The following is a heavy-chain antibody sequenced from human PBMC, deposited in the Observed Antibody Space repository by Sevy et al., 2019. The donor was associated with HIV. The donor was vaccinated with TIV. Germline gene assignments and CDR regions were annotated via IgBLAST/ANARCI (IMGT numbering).Heavy chain of an antibody. J-gene: IGHJ6*02. V-gene: IGHV3-11*01. CDR2: ISSSASTI. CDR1: GFTFSDYY. CDR3: ARDKSYYYYGMDV. Sequence: GGSLRLSCAASGFTFSDYYMSWIRQAPGKGLEWVSYISSSASTIYYADSVKGRFTISRDNAKNSLYLQMNSLRAEDTAVYYCARDKSYYYYGMDVWGQGTTVTVSS.